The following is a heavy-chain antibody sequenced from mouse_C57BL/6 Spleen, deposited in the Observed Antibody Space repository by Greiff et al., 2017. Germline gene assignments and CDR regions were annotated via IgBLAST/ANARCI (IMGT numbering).Heavy chain of an antibody. CDR3: ARGANTVVDY. CDR2: INPNNGGT. V-gene: IGHV1-26*01. J-gene: IGHJ2*01. CDR1: GYTFTDYY. Sequence: EVQLQQSGPELVKPGASVKISCKASGYTFTDYYMNWVKQSHGKSLEWIGDINPNNGGTSYNQKFKGKATLTVDKSSSTAYMELRSLTSEDSAVYYCARGANTVVDYWGQGTTLTVSS. D-gene: IGHD1-1*01.